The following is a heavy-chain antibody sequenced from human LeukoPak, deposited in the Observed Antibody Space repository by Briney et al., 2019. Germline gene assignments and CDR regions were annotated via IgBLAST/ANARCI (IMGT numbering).Heavy chain of an antibody. V-gene: IGHV3-7*03. CDR2: IKQDGSEK. CDR1: GFTFSSYW. J-gene: IGHJ4*02. D-gene: IGHD3-22*01. CDR3: ARVFYDSSGYSKNPGNYFDY. Sequence: GGSLRLSCAASGFTFSSYWMSWVRQAPGKGLEWVANIKQDGSEKYYVDSVKGRFTISRDNAKNSLYLQMNSLRAEDTAVYYCARVFYDSSGYSKNPGNYFDYWGQGTLVTVSS.